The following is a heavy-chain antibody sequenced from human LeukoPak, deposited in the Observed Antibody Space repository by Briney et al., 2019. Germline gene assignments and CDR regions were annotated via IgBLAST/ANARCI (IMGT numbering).Heavy chain of an antibody. Sequence: PGGSLRLSCAASGFTFSDYYMGWIRQAPGNGLEWVAYITSSGSAIYHADSGKGRFTISRDNDKNSLYLQMNTLRAEDTAVYYCARAHKDAFDIWGQGTMVTVSS. CDR2: ITSSGSAI. V-gene: IGHV3-11*04. CDR3: ARAHKDAFDI. J-gene: IGHJ3*02. CDR1: GFTFSDYY.